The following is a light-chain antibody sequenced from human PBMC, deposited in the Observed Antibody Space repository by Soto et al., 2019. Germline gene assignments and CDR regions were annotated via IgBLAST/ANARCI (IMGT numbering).Light chain of an antibody. Sequence: QSALTQPASVSGSPGQSITISCTGTSSDVGRYNYVSWYQQHPGKAPKLMIYDVTNRPSGVSNRFSGSKSGNTASLTISGLQAEDEADYYCNSYTGSSTRVFGTGTKLTVL. CDR1: SSDVGRYNY. CDR3: NSYTGSSTRV. CDR2: DVT. J-gene: IGLJ1*01. V-gene: IGLV2-14*03.